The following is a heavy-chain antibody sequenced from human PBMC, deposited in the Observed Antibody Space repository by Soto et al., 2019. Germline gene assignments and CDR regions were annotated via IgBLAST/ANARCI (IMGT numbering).Heavy chain of an antibody. CDR3: ARGTVYFDY. CDR2: IWYAGSNK. D-gene: IGHD4-17*01. CDR1: GFTFSAYG. J-gene: IGHJ4*02. Sequence: QVQLVESGGGVVQPGRSLRLSCAASGFTFSAYGMHWVRQAPGNGLEWVAVIWYAGSNKYYADSVKGRFTISRDNSKNTLYLQMNSLRAEDTAVYYCARGTVYFDYWGQGTLVTVSS. V-gene: IGHV3-33*01.